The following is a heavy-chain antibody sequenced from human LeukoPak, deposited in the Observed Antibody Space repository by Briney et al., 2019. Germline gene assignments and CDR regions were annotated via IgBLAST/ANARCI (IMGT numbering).Heavy chain of an antibody. Sequence: GGSLRLSCAASGFTFSSSAMSWVRQAPGKGLEWVSAIGVSGAGTYYADSVKGRFTISRDNSKNTLYLQMNSLRAEDTALYYCARAGGALLDLPPDYWGQGTLVTVSS. CDR1: GFTFSSSA. CDR2: IGVSGAGT. J-gene: IGHJ4*02. CDR3: ARAGGALLDLPPDY. D-gene: IGHD3/OR15-3a*01. V-gene: IGHV3-23*01.